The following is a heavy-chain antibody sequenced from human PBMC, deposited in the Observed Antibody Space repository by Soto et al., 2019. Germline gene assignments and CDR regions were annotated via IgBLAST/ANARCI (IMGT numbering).Heavy chain of an antibody. CDR1: GYTFTSYG. CDR3: ARDRRGSSRSGFDY. CDR2: ISAYNGNT. V-gene: IGHV1-18*04. Sequence: QVQLVQSGAEVKKPGASVKVSCKASGYTFTSYGISWVRQAPGQGLEWTGWISAYNGNTNYAQKLQGRVTMTTDTSTSTVYLELRSLRSDDTAVYYCARDRRGSSRSGFDYWGQGTLVTVSS. J-gene: IGHJ4*02. D-gene: IGHD6-6*01.